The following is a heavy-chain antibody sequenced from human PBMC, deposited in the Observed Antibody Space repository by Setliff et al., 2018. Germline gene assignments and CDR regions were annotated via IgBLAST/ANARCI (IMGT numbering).Heavy chain of an antibody. D-gene: IGHD7-27*01. V-gene: IGHV3-74*01. CDR3: ARDNWGPEY. J-gene: IGHJ4*02. Sequence: GGSLRLSCAASGFTFSSFWMHWVRQAPGKGLVWVSRIKSDGSSTTYADSVKGRFTISRDNAKNTLYLQMNGLRAEDTAVYYCARDNWGPEYWGQGKLVTVSS. CDR1: GFTFSSFW. CDR2: IKSDGSST.